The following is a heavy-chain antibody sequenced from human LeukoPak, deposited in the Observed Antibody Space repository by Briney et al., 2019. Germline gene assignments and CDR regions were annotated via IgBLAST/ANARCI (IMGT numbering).Heavy chain of an antibody. CDR2: ISTDGSII. CDR1: GFIFSDCA. D-gene: IGHD4-17*01. V-gene: IGHV3-48*03. CDR3: AKEAGQDFGALDAFDV. J-gene: IGHJ3*01. Sequence: GGSLTLSWAASGFIFSDCAMNWVRQAPGKGLEWVSYISTDGSIIYYADSVKGRFTISRDNARNSLYLQMNSLRAEDTAVYYCAKEAGQDFGALDAFDVWGQGTMVTVSS.